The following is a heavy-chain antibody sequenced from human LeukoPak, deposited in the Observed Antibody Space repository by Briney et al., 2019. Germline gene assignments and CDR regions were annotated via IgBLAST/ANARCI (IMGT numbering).Heavy chain of an antibody. CDR2: IKYDDTVK. D-gene: IGHD2-15*01. Sequence: PGGSLRLSCTAAGFNFGTYWMSWVRRSPEKGLECVANIKYDDTVKNYVDSVKGRFTISRDNPSSSVYLQMDSLRPEDTALYYCARDPDSSAFDYWGQGAQVTVSS. CDR1: GFNFGTYW. V-gene: IGHV3-7*01. J-gene: IGHJ4*02. CDR3: ARDPDSSAFDY.